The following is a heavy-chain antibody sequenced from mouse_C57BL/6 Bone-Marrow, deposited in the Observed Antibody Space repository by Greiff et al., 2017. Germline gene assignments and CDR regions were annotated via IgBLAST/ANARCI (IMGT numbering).Heavy chain of an antibody. J-gene: IGHJ3*01. CDR1: GYTFTSYW. CDR3: TRKGDDYEGLFAY. D-gene: IGHD2-4*01. CDR2: IDPNSGGT. Sequence: VQLQQPGAELVKPGASVKLSCKASGYTFTSYWMHWVKQRPGRGLEWIGRIDPNSGGTKYNEKFKSKATLTVDKPSSTAYMRLSSLTAEDAAVYYGTRKGDDYEGLFAYWGQGTLVTVSA. V-gene: IGHV1-72*01.